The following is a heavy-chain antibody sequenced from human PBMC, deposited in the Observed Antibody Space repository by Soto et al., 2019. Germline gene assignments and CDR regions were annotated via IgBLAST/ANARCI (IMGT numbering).Heavy chain of an antibody. CDR1: GGSISSSNW. CDR2: IYHSGST. D-gene: IGHD3-10*01. CDR3: ARVTGHYYYGMDV. Sequence: QVQLQESGPGLVKPSGTLSLTCAVSGGSISSSNWWSWVRQPPGKGLEWIGEIYHSGSTNYNPSLNSRVTISVDKSKNQFSLNLSSVTAADTAVYYCARVTGHYYYGMDVWGQGTTVTVSS. J-gene: IGHJ6*02. V-gene: IGHV4-4*02.